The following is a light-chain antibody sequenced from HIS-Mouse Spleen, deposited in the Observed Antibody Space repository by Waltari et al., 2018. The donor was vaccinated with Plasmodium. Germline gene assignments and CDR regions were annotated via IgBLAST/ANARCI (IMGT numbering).Light chain of an antibody. J-gene: IGLJ2*01. Sequence: QSVLTQPPSVSAAPGQKVTISCSGSSSNIGNNYVSWYQQLPGTAPKLLIYDKNKRPSGCPDRFSGSRSGTSATLGITGLQTGDEADYYCGTWDSSLSAGVVFGGGTKLTVL. V-gene: IGLV1-51*01. CDR1: SSNIGNNY. CDR2: DKN. CDR3: GTWDSSLSAGVV.